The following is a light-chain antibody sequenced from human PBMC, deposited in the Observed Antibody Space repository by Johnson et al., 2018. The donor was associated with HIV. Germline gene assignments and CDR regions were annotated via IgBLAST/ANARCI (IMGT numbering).Light chain of an antibody. CDR2: ENN. Sequence: QSVLTQPPSVSAAPGQKVTISCSGSNSNIGNIYVSWYQQLPGTAPKLLIYENNKRPSGIPDRFSGSKSGTSATLGITGLQTGDEADYYCATWHSSLSVGGVCGTGTKGTVL. J-gene: IGLJ1*01. CDR1: NSNIGNIY. CDR3: ATWHSSLSVGGV. V-gene: IGLV1-51*02.